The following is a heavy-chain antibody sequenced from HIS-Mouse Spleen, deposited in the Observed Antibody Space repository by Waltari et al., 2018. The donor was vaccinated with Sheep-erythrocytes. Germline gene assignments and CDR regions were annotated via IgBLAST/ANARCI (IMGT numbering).Heavy chain of an antibody. Sequence: FTFSSYSMNWVRQAPGKGLEWVSSISSSSSYIYYADSVKGRFTISRDNAKNSLYLQMNSLRAEDTAVYYCARDPSRGYSYCWDYFDYWGQGTLVTVSS. CDR1: FTFSSYS. CDR3: ARDPSRGYSYCWDYFDY. V-gene: IGHV3-21*01. CDR2: ISSSSSYI. D-gene: IGHD5-18*01. J-gene: IGHJ4*02.